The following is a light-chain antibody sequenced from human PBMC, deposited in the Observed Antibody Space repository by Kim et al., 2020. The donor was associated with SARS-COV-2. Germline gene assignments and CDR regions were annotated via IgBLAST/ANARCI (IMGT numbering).Light chain of an antibody. CDR2: YDS. J-gene: IGLJ3*02. V-gene: IGLV3-21*04. CDR3: QVWDSIAV. CDR1: NIGSKS. Sequence: SYELTQPPSVSVAPGKTARITCGGNNIGSKSVHWYQQKPGQAPVLVIYYDSDRPSGIPERFSGSNSGNTATLTISRVEAGDEADYYCQVWDSIAVFGGGTQLTVL.